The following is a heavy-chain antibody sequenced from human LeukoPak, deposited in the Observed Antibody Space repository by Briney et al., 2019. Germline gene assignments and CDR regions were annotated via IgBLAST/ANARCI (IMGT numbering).Heavy chain of an antibody. CDR1: GFTFSSYA. J-gene: IGHJ4*02. V-gene: IGHV3-23*01. CDR3: AKRYSSLGAGPFDY. Sequence: GGSLRLSCAASGFTFSSYAMSWVRQAPGKGLEWVSAISGSGGSTYYADSVKGRFTISRDNSKNTLYLQMNSLRAEGTAVYYCAKRYSSLGAGPFDYWGQGTLVTVSS. CDR2: ISGSGGST. D-gene: IGHD5-18*01.